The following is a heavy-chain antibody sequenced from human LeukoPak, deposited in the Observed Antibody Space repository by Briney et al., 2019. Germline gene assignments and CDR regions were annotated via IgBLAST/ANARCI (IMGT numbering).Heavy chain of an antibody. D-gene: IGHD3-3*01. J-gene: IGHJ5*02. CDR2: ICTSGST. Sequence: KPSETLSLTCTVSGGSISSYSWSWIRQPAGKGLEWIGRICTSGSTNYNPSLKSRVTISVDKSKNQFSLKLSSVTAADTAVYYCAREPQPYYDFWSGRNWFDPWGQGTLVTVSS. CDR1: GGSISSYS. CDR3: AREPQPYYDFWSGRNWFDP. V-gene: IGHV4-4*07.